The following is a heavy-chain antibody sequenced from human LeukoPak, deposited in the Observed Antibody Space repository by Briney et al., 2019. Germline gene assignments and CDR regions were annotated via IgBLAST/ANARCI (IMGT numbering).Heavy chain of an antibody. CDR1: GFTFSSYG. CDR2: IRYDGSNK. J-gene: IGHJ4*02. Sequence: GGSLRLSCAASGFTFSSYGMHWVRQAPGKGLEWVAFIRYDGSNKYYADSVKGRFTISRDNSKNTLHLQMNSLRAEDTAVYYCAKDRGRRIVVVPATKWGTFDYWGQGTLVTVSS. V-gene: IGHV3-30*02. CDR3: AKDRGRRIVVVPATKWGTFDY. D-gene: IGHD2-2*01.